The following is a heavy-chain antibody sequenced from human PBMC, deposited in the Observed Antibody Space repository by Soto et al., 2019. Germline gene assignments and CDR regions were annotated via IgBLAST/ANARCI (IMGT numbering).Heavy chain of an antibody. CDR2: IYYSGST. CDR1: GGSISSGGYY. CDR3: ASTLRYYMTAAGSFDY. Sequence: QVQLQESGPGLVKPSQTLSLTCTVSGGSISSGGYYWSWIRQHPGKGLEWIGYIYYSGSTYYNPSLKSRVTISVDTSKNQLSLKLSSVTAADTAVYYCASTLRYYMTAAGSFDYWGQGTLVTVSS. J-gene: IGHJ4*02. D-gene: IGHD6-13*01. V-gene: IGHV4-31*03.